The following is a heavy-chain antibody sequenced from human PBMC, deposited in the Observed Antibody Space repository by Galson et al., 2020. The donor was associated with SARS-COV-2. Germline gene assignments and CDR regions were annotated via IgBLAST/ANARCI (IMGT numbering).Heavy chain of an antibody. CDR2: ICWNSGSI. J-gene: IGHJ4*02. V-gene: IGHV3-9*01. CDR1: GFTFDDYA. Sequence: GGSLRLSCAASGFTFDDYAMHWVRQAPGKGLEWVSGICWNSGSICYAASVKGRFTISRDNAKNSLYLQMNRLRAEDTALYYCAKDSSGSYYYFDYWGQGTLVTVSS. CDR3: AKDSSGSYYYFDY. D-gene: IGHD6-19*01.